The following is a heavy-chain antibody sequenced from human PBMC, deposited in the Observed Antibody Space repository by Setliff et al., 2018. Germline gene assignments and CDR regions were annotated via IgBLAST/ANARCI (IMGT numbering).Heavy chain of an antibody. V-gene: IGHV4-59*11. Sequence: LSLTCTVSGVSLSSHYWSWVRQPPGKGLECIGDIYYTGSTKYNPSLWSRLTMSIDTSKKQFSLRLTSVSAADTAVYYCARLRKSTPHWYFDLWGRGTLVTVSS. CDR3: ARLRKSTPHWYFDL. CDR1: GVSLSSHY. CDR2: IYYTGST. J-gene: IGHJ2*01.